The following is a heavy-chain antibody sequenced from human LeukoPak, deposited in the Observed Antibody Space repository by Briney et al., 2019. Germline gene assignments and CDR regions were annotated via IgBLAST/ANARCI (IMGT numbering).Heavy chain of an antibody. Sequence: SQTLSLTCAISGDSVFRNSAAWSWIRQSPSRGLEWLGRTYYRSKWFNDYAVSVQSRITINPDTSTNQVSLQLNSVTPEDTAVYYCVRGVAVSGFDYWGQGALVTVSS. CDR2: TYYRSKWFN. V-gene: IGHV6-1*01. J-gene: IGHJ4*02. CDR3: VRGVAVSGFDY. D-gene: IGHD5/OR15-5a*01. CDR1: GDSVFRNSAA.